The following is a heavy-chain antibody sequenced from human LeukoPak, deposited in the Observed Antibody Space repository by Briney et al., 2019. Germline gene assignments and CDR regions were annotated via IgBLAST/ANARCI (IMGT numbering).Heavy chain of an antibody. CDR3: AKDWHILTGRNCFDP. CDR2: INPSGGST. Sequence: ASVKVSCKASGYTFTSYYMHWVRQAPGQGLEWMGIINPSGGSTSYAQKFQGRVTMTRDTSTSTVYMELRSLRFDDTAIYYCAKDWHILTGRNCFDPWGQGTLVTVSS. J-gene: IGHJ5*02. D-gene: IGHD3-9*01. CDR1: GYTFTSYY. V-gene: IGHV1-46*01.